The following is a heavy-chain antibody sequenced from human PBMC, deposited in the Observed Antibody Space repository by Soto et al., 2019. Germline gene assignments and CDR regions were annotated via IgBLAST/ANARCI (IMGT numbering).Heavy chain of an antibody. D-gene: IGHD3-22*01. CDR2: INHSGST. Sequence: SETLSLTCAVYGGSFSGYYWSWIRQPPGKGLEWIGEINHSGSTNYNPSLKSRVTISVDTSKNQFSLKLSSVTAADTAVYYCARSLNPEIVVVREEENDYWGQGTLATVSS. V-gene: IGHV4-34*01. CDR3: ARSLNPEIVVVREEENDY. CDR1: GGSFSGYY. J-gene: IGHJ4*02.